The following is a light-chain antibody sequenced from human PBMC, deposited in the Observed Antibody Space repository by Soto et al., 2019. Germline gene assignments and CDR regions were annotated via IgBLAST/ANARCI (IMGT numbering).Light chain of an antibody. V-gene: IGKV1-39*01. Sequence: DIQMTQSPSSLSASVGDRVTVTCRASQTIGRYLSWYQQKPGQAPKLLIYDVSSLPSGVPSRFSGDESGTDFTLTISGLKPEDFASYYCQQSFCAPLTFGQGTKLEI. CDR1: QTIGRY. CDR3: QQSFCAPLT. J-gene: IGKJ2*01. CDR2: DVS.